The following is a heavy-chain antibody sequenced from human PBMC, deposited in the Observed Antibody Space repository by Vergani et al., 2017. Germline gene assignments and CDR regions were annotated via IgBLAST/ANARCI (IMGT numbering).Heavy chain of an antibody. CDR2: ISAYNGNT. CDR3: ARDRAMDYYDSSGYDY. D-gene: IGHD3-22*01. J-gene: IGHJ4*02. CDR1: GYTFTSYG. V-gene: IGHV1-18*01. Sequence: QVQLVQSGAEVKKPGASVKVSCKASGYTFTSYGISWVRQAPGQGLERMGWISAYNGNTNYAQKLQGRVTMTTDTSTSTAYMELRSLRSDDTAVYYCARDRAMDYYDSSGYDYWGQGTLVTVSS.